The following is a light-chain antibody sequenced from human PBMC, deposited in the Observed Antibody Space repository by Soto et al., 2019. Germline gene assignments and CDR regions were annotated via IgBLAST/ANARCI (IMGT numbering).Light chain of an antibody. CDR1: QGIRSY. Sequence: DIQLTQSPFFLSASVGDRVPITCRASQGIRSYLAWYQQRPGKAPELLIYGASTLRTGVASRFSGSGSGTEFTLSISSLQPEDFATSFCQQLNIFPPLFTFGPGTKVDIK. J-gene: IGKJ3*01. CDR2: GAS. CDR3: QQLNIFPPLFT. V-gene: IGKV1-9*01.